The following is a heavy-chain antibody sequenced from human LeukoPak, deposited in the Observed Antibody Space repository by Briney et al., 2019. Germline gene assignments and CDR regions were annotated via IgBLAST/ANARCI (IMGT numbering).Heavy chain of an antibody. V-gene: IGHV1-46*01. J-gene: IGHJ4*02. D-gene: IGHD3-10*01. CDR2: INPSIGST. Sequence: GASVKVSCKASGYTFTNYYIHWVRQAPGQGLEWMAVINPSIGSTVYAQKFQGRLTMTRYTSTSTVYVELSSLRSEDTAVYYCARGGPADGTVNSFDNCGQGTLVTVSS. CDR1: GYTFTNYY. CDR3: ARGGPADGTVNSFDN.